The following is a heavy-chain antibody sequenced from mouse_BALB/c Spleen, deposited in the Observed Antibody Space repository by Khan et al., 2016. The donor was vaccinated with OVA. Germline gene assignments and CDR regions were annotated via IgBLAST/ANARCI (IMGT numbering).Heavy chain of an antibody. V-gene: IGHV3-2*02. CDR3: ARGNYYGYALDY. Sequence: EVQLQESGPGLVKPSQSLSLTSTVNGYSITSNYAWNWIRQFPGNKLEWMGYISYSGSTNYNPSLKSRLSITRDTSKNQFFLLLHSVTTEDSATYYCARGNYYGYALDYWGQGTSVTVSS. D-gene: IGHD1-1*01. CDR2: ISYSGST. CDR1: GYSITSNYA. J-gene: IGHJ4*01.